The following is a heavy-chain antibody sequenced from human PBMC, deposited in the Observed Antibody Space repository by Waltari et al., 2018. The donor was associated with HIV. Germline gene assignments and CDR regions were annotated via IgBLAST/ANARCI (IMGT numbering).Heavy chain of an antibody. J-gene: IGHJ4*02. CDR1: GFTLSSHW. V-gene: IGHV3-7*01. CDR2: IKQDGSEK. Sequence: EVQLVESVGVLVQTGGSLSLSGAASGFTLSSHWVSWVRQAPGKGLEWVANIKQDGSEKYYVDSVKGRFTISRDNAKNSLYLQMNSLRAEDTAVYYCARDSIFDYWGQGTLVTVSS. CDR3: ARDSIFDY.